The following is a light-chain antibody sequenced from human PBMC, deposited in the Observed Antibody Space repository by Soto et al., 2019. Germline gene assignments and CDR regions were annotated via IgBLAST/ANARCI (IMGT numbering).Light chain of an antibody. V-gene: IGLV2-11*01. Sequence: QSVLTQPRSVSGSPGQSVTISCTGTSSDVGSHNYVSWYQQHPGKAPKLMINDVTKRPSGVPDRFSGSKSGNTASLTISGLRAEDEADYYCCSFAGGLFVFGTGTKLTVL. J-gene: IGLJ1*01. CDR3: CSFAGGLFV. CDR1: SSDVGSHNY. CDR2: DVT.